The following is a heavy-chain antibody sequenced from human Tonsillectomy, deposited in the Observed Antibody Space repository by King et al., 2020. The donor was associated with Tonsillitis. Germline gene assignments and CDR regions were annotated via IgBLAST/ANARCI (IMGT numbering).Heavy chain of an antibody. CDR1: GFTVSNNY. CDR3: ASGAAYYYYGMDV. J-gene: IGHJ6*02. CDR2: IYNGGST. V-gene: IGHV3-53*04. Sequence: VQLVESGGGLVQPGGSLRLSCAASGFTVSNNYMSWVRQAPGKGLEWVSVIYNGGSTYYADSVKGRFTNSRHNSKNTLYLQMNSLRAEETAVYYCASGAAYYYYGMDVWGQGTTVTVSS. D-gene: IGHD1-26*01.